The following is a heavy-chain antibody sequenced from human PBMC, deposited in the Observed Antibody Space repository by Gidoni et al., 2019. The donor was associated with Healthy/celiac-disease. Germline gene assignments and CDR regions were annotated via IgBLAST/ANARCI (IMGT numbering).Heavy chain of an antibody. V-gene: IGHV3-21*01. D-gene: IGHD6-19*01. J-gene: IGHJ4*02. CDR2: ISISSSSI. CDR1: GFTFSSYS. Sequence: EVQLVESGGGLVKPGGSLGLSCAASGFTFSSYSMNWVRQAHGKGLEWVSSISISSSSISYADSLKGRFTISRDNAKNSLYLQMTSLRAEDTAVYYCARVKSIAVAGTWGFDYWGQGTLVTVSS. CDR3: ARVKSIAVAGTWGFDY.